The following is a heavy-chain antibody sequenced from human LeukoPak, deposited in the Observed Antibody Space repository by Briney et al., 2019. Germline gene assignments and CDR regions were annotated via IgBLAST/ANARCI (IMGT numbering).Heavy chain of an antibody. V-gene: IGHV4-39*07. D-gene: IGHD3-10*01. CDR2: IYYSGST. CDR1: GGSISSSSYY. J-gene: IGHJ5*02. Sequence: SETLSLTCTVSGGSISSSSYYWGWLRQPPGKGLEWIGSIYYSGSTYYNPSLKSRVTISVDTSKNQFSLKLSSVTAADTAVYYCARGARSGSGGNWFDPWGQGTLVTVSS. CDR3: ARGARSGSGGNWFDP.